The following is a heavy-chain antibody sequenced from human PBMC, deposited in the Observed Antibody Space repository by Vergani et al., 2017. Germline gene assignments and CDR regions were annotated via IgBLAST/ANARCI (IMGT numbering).Heavy chain of an antibody. J-gene: IGHJ6*03. D-gene: IGHD3-9*01. CDR1: GGSISSYY. Sequence: QVQLQESGPGLVKPSETLSLTCTVSGGSISSYYWSWIRQPPGKGLEWIGYIYYSGSTNYNPSLKSRVTISVDTSKNQFSLKLSSVTAADTAVYYCARAGILTGYHTTGYYMDVWGKGP. CDR3: ARAGILTGYHTTGYYMDV. V-gene: IGHV4-59*01. CDR2: IYYSGST.